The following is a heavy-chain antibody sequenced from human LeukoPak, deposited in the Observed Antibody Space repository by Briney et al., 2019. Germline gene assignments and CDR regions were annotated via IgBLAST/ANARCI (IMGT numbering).Heavy chain of an antibody. CDR3: ARHVGTYFDY. Sequence: SETLPLTCTVSGGSISSYYWSWIRQPPGKGLEWIGFIYYSGSTNYNPSLKSRVTISVDTSKNQFSLKLSSLTAADTAVYYCARHVGTYFDYWGQGILVTVSS. CDR1: GGSISSYY. CDR2: IYYSGST. J-gene: IGHJ4*02. D-gene: IGHD3-10*01. V-gene: IGHV4-59*08.